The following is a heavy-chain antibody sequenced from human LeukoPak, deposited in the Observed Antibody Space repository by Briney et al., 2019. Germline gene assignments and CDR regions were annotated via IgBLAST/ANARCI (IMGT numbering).Heavy chain of an antibody. CDR2: ISGSGAST. Sequence: GGSLRLSCAASGFTFSSYSMNWVRQAPGKGLEWVSGISGSGASTYYADSVKGRFTISRDDSRNTLYLQMNSLRGDDTAVYYCAKDVGKWESLHFFDYWGQGTLVTVSS. CDR3: AKDVGKWESLHFFDY. V-gene: IGHV3-23*01. J-gene: IGHJ4*02. CDR1: GFTFSSYS. D-gene: IGHD1-26*01.